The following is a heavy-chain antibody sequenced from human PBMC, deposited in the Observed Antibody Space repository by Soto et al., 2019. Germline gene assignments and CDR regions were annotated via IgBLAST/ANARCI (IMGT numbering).Heavy chain of an antibody. CDR2: INHTGTG. CDR1: GGAFHGYY. V-gene: IGHV4-34*01. Sequence: QVHLQQWGAGLLKPSETLSLTCAVTGGAFHGYYWTWIRQSPGKGLQWIGEINHTGTGDYNPSLKSLVTFSIDTSKKQFSLTLTSVTAADTAVYDWARAGAAIVRGRIGGFDYWGPGTLVTVSS. CDR3: ARAGAAIVRGRIGGFDY. D-gene: IGHD3-10*01. J-gene: IGHJ4*02.